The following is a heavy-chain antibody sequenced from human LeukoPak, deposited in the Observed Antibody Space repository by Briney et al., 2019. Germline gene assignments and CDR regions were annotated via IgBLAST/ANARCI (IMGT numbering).Heavy chain of an antibody. CDR3: ARRSGIAVAGAFDY. V-gene: IGHV3-48*01. Sequence: GGSLSLSCAASGLTISSYSMNWVRQAPGKGPQSVSYISSSGSTRYYADSVKGRFTISRDNSKNTLYLQMNSLRAEDTAVYYCARRSGIAVAGAFDYWGQGTLVTVSS. J-gene: IGHJ4*02. CDR1: GLTISSYS. D-gene: IGHD6-19*01. CDR2: ISSSGSTR.